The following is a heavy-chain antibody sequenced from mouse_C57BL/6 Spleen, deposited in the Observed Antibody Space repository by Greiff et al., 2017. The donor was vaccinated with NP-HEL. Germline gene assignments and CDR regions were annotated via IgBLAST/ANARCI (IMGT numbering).Heavy chain of an antibody. Sequence: VQLQQPGAELVMPGASVKLSCKASGYTFTSYWMHWVKQRPGQGLEWIGEIDPSDSYTNYNQKFKGKSTLTVDKSSSTAYMQLSSLTSEDSAVYYCARGKAYGSSALGAMDYWGQGTSVTVSS. CDR3: ARGKAYGSSALGAMDY. V-gene: IGHV1-69*01. J-gene: IGHJ4*01. CDR1: GYTFTSYW. CDR2: IDPSDSYT. D-gene: IGHD1-1*01.